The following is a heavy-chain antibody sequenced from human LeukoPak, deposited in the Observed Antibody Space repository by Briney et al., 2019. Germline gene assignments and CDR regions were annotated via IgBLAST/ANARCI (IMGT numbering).Heavy chain of an antibody. Sequence: SETLSLTCTVSGGSISSSSYYWGWIRQPPGKGLEWIGSIYYSGSTYYNPSLKSRVTISVDTSKNQFSLKLSSVTAADTAVYYCARRARKLVPAAMTGGWFDPWGQGTLVTVSS. CDR1: GGSISSSSYY. J-gene: IGHJ5*02. CDR3: ARRARKLVPAAMTGGWFDP. CDR2: IYYSGST. V-gene: IGHV4-39*07. D-gene: IGHD2-2*01.